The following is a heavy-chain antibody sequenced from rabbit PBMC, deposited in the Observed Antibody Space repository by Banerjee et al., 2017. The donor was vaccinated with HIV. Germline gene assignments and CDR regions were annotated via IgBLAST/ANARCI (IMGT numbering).Heavy chain of an antibody. CDR2: SYDGDGST. CDR1: GFDFSDYY. J-gene: IGHJ4*01. Sequence: SGGDLVKPGASLTLTCTASGFDFSDYYMCWVRQAPGKGLEWIACSYDGDGSTHFASWAKGRFTVSKTSSTTVTLQMTSLTAADTATYFCARFRDGDNSGDLWGPGTLVTVS. D-gene: IGHD2-1*01. CDR3: ARFRDGDNSGDL. V-gene: IGHV1S40*01.